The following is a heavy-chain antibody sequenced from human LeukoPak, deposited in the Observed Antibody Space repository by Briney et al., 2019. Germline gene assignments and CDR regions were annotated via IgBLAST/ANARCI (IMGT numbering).Heavy chain of an antibody. V-gene: IGHV4-30-4*01. CDR2: IYYSGST. Sequence: SETLSLTCTVSGGSISSGDYYWSWIRQPPGKGLEWIGYIYYSGSTYYNPSLKSRVTVSVDTSKNQFSLKLSSVTAADTAVYYCARYFDWLSYKYYFDYWGQGTLVTVSS. CDR1: GGSISSGDYY. CDR3: ARYFDWLSYKYYFDY. D-gene: IGHD3-9*01. J-gene: IGHJ4*02.